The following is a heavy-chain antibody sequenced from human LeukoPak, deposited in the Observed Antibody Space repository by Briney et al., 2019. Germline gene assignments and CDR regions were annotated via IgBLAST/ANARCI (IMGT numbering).Heavy chain of an antibody. Sequence: ASVKVSCKASGGTFSSYAISWVRQAPGQGLEWMGGIIPIFGTANYAQKFQGRVTITTDESTSTAYMELSSLRSEDTAVYYCAAVGATGRGAFDIWGQGTMVTVSS. CDR1: GGTFSSYA. CDR3: AAVGATGRGAFDI. V-gene: IGHV1-69*05. CDR2: IIPIFGTA. D-gene: IGHD1-26*01. J-gene: IGHJ3*02.